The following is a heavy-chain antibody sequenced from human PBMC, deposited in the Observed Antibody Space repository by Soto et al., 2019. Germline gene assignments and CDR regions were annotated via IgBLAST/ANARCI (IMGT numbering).Heavy chain of an antibody. CDR1: GFTFSSHA. D-gene: IGHD3-22*01. Sequence: GGSLRLSCRASGFTFSSHAMTWVRQAPGKGLEWVSGLSDSGGSKYYADSVKGRFTISRDNSKNTLYLQMNSLRAEDTAVYYCAKDPFPYYYDSSGPFDYWGQGTLVTVSS. CDR3: AKDPFPYYYDSSGPFDY. J-gene: IGHJ4*02. V-gene: IGHV3-23*01. CDR2: LSDSGGSK.